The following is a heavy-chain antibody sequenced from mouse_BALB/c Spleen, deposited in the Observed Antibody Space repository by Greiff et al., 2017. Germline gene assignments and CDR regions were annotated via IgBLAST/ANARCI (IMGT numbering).Heavy chain of an antibody. J-gene: IGHJ4*01. CDR2: ISSGSSTI. CDR1: GFTFSSFG. V-gene: IGHV5-17*02. D-gene: IGHD2-14*01. Sequence: DVMLVESGGGLVQPGGSRKLSCAASGFTFSSFGMHWVRQAPEKGLEWVAYISSGSSTIYYADTVKGRFTISRDNPKNTLFLQMTSLRSEDTAMYYCARWDYRYGYAMDDWGQGTSVTVSS. CDR3: ARWDYRYGYAMDD.